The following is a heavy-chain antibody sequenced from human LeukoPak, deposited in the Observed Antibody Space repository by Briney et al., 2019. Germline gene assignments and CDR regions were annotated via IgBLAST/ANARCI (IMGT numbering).Heavy chain of an antibody. CDR2: IKGDGSEK. J-gene: IGHJ4*02. CDR1: GFTFSSYW. D-gene: IGHD5-12*01. Sequence: GGSLRLSCAASGFTFSSYWMTWVRQAPGRGLEWVANIKGDGSEKYYVDSVRGQFTISRDNAKNSLYLQMNSLRAEDTAVYYCAMFGLVAAIDSWGQGTLVTVSS. V-gene: IGHV3-7*02. CDR3: AMFGLVAAIDS.